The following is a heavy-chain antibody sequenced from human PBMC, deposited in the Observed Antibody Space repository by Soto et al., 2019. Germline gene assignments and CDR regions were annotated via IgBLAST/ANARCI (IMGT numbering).Heavy chain of an antibody. CDR2: IFPKFGTT. J-gene: IGHJ6*02. CDR1: GDTDTNYV. CDR3: EAEMTFVKLSVV. Sequence: SVKVSCKASGDTDTNYVISWVRQAPGQGLEWMGGIFPKFGTTYSAQKLQDRLTITADESTSTVYMQLSSLRLDDTAVYYCEAEMTFVKLSVVWGQGTTVTVS. V-gene: IGHV1-69*13. D-gene: IGHD3-16*02.